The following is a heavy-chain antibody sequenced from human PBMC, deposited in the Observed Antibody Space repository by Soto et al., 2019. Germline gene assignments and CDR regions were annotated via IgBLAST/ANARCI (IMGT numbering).Heavy chain of an antibody. D-gene: IGHD2-21*01. CDR3: ARDRSIYGRTRFDP. CDR2: IWYDGSNK. CDR1: GFTFSSYG. Sequence: QVPLVESGGGVVQPGRSLRLSCAASGFTFSSYGMHWVRQAPGKGLEWVAVIWYDGSNKYYADSVKGRFTISRDNSKNTLYLQMNSLRAEDTAVYYCARDRSIYGRTRFDPWGQGTLVTVSS. J-gene: IGHJ5*02. V-gene: IGHV3-33*01.